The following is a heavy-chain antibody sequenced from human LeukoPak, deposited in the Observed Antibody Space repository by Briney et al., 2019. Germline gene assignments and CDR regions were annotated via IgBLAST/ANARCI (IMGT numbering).Heavy chain of an antibody. J-gene: IGHJ6*03. D-gene: IGHD5-18*01. CDR2: ISSSGGST. CDR1: GFTFSSYG. CDR3: AKGVGYSYGYYMDV. Sequence: QPGGSLRLSCAASGFTFSSYGMSWVRQAPGKGLEWVSAISSSGGSTYYADSVKGRFTISRDNSKNTLYLQMNSLRAEDTAVYWCAKGVGYSYGYYMDVWGKGTTVTISS. V-gene: IGHV3-23*01.